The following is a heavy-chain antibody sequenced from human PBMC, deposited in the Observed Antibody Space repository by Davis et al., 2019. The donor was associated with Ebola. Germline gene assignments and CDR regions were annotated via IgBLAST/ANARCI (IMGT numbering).Heavy chain of an antibody. J-gene: IGHJ3*02. Sequence: ASVKVSCKASGYTFTSYGISWVRQAPGQGLEWMGWISAYNGNTNYAQKLQGRVTMTTDTSTSTAYMELRSLRSDDSAVYYCARDIQSLTIFGVAHHDAFDIWGQGTMVTVSS. V-gene: IGHV1-18*04. CDR1: GYTFTSYG. CDR3: ARDIQSLTIFGVAHHDAFDI. D-gene: IGHD3-3*01. CDR2: ISAYNGNT.